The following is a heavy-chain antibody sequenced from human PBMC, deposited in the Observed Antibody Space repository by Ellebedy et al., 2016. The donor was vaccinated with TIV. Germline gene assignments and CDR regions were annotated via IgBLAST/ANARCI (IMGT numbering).Heavy chain of an antibody. CDR3: ARGHKVFGVVGGGFDY. J-gene: IGHJ4*02. CDR1: GFTFSSYG. Sequence: PGGSLRLSCAASGFTFSSYGMHWVRQAPGKGLEWVAVIWYDGSNKYYADSVKGRFTISRDNSKNTLYLQMNSLRAEDTAVYYCARGHKVFGVVGGGFDYWGQGTLVTVSS. D-gene: IGHD3-3*01. V-gene: IGHV3-33*08. CDR2: IWYDGSNK.